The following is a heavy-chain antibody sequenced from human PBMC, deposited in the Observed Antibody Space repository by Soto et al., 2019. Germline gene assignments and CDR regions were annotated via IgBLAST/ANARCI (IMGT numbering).Heavy chain of an antibody. J-gene: IGHJ4*02. D-gene: IGHD6-19*01. Sequence: GGSLRLSCAASGFTFSSYAMHWVRQAPGKGLEWVAVISYDGSNKYYADSVKGRFTISRDNSKNTLYLQMNSLRAEDTAVYYCARETRAMYSSGSKFFDYWGQGTLVTVSS. CDR2: ISYDGSNK. CDR1: GFTFSSYA. V-gene: IGHV3-30-3*01. CDR3: ARETRAMYSSGSKFFDY.